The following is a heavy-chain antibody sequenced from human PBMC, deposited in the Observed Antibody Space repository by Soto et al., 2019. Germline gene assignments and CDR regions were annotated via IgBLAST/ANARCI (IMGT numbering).Heavy chain of an antibody. CDR1: GGSISSGGYY. CDR2: IYYSGST. D-gene: IGHD3-10*01. Sequence: SETLSLTCTVSGGSISSGGYYWSWIRQHPGKGLEWIGYIYYSGSTYYNPSLKSRVTISVDTSKNQFSLKLSSVTAADTAVYYCASIGSGSYYFDYWGQGTLVTVSS. CDR3: ASIGSGSYYFDY. J-gene: IGHJ4*02. V-gene: IGHV4-31*03.